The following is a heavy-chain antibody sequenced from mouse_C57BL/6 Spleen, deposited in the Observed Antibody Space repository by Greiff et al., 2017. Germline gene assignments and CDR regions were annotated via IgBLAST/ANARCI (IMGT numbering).Heavy chain of an antibody. CDR3: AKGGATVVATNFDY. V-gene: IGHV2-5*01. CDR2: IWRGGST. D-gene: IGHD1-1*01. CDR1: GFSLTSYG. J-gene: IGHJ2*01. Sequence: QVQLKESGPGLVQPSQSLSITCTVSGFSLTSYGVHWVRQSPGKGLEWVGVIWRGGSTDYNADFMSRLNITKDNSKSQVFFKMNSLQADDTAIYYCAKGGATVVATNFDYWGQGTTLTVSS.